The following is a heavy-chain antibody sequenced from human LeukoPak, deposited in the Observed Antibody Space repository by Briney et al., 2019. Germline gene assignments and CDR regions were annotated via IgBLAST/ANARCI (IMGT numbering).Heavy chain of an antibody. J-gene: IGHJ4*02. CDR2: INSDGSST. Sequence: GGSLRLSCAASGFTFSSYWMHWVRQAPGKGLVWVSRINSDGSSTSYADSVKGRFTISRDNSQSTLYLQMNSLRPEDTAVYHCARDPSGSGWDLDYWGQGTLVTVSS. V-gene: IGHV3-74*01. D-gene: IGHD6-19*01. CDR1: GFTFSSYW. CDR3: ARDPSGSGWDLDY.